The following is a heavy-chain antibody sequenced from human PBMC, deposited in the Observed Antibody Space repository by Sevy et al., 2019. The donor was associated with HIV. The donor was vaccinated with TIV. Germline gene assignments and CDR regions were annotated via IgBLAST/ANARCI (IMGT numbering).Heavy chain of an antibody. CDR1: GFTVSSNF. J-gene: IGHJ4*02. CDR2: IWLTGAT. Sequence: GESLKISCTVSGFTVSSNFISWVRQDPGKGLEWVSVIWLTGATYYADSVKGRFTISRDNSKNTVYLDMNSLRAEDTAVYYCARGKHVSDYYGSFDYWGQGTLVTVSS. V-gene: IGHV3-53*01. D-gene: IGHD3-3*01. CDR3: ARGKHVSDYYGSFDY.